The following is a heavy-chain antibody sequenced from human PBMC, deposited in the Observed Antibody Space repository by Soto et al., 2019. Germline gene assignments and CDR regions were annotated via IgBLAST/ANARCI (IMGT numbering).Heavy chain of an antibody. CDR3: AIGQQMVRKY. Sequence: QLQLQESGSGLVKPSQTLSITCAVSGGSISSGGYSWSWIRQPPGKGLEWIGYIYHSGSTYYNPSLKSRVTISVDRSKNQFSLKLSSVTAADTAVYYCAIGQQMVRKYWGHRTLVTVSS. J-gene: IGHJ4*01. CDR2: IYHSGST. CDR1: GGSISSGGYS. D-gene: IGHD6-13*01. V-gene: IGHV4-30-2*01.